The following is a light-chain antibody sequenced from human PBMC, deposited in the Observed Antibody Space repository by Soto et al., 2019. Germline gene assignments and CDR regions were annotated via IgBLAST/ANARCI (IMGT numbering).Light chain of an antibody. CDR3: QKYGSSPIFT. V-gene: IGKV3-20*01. J-gene: IGKJ3*01. CDR2: GAS. Sequence: EIVLTQSPGTLSLSPGERATLSCRASQSVSSSYLAWYQQKPGQAPRLLIYGASSRVTGIPDRFSGSGSGTDFPLTISRLEPEDFAVYYCQKYGSSPIFTFGPGTKVDI. CDR1: QSVSSSY.